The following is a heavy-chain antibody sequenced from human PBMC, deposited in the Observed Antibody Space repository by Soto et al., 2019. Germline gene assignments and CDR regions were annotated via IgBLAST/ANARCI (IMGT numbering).Heavy chain of an antibody. D-gene: IGHD3-9*01. CDR3: ASLTYYDILTGYYAFDI. CDR2: IYYSGST. Sequence: TLSLTCTVSGGSISSGGYYWSWIRQHPGKGLEWIGYIYYSGSTYYNPSLKSRVTISVDTSKNQFSLKLSSVTAADTAVYYCASLTYYDILTGYYAFDIWGQGTMVTVSS. CDR1: GGSISSGGYY. V-gene: IGHV4-31*03. J-gene: IGHJ3*02.